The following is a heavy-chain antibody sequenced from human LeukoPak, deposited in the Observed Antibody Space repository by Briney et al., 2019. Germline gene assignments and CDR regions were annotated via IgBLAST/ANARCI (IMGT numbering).Heavy chain of an antibody. V-gene: IGHV3-21*01. D-gene: IGHD4-17*01. CDR2: ISSGSTNI. CDR1: GFIFSSYT. CDR3: AKVGDSDYAFDY. J-gene: IGHJ4*02. Sequence: GGSLTLSCAASGFIFSSYTINCVRQAPGKGLEWVSSISSGSTNIYYADSVKGRFTIPRYNAKNSLYLQMNSLRDEDTGEYYCAKVGDSDYAFDYWGQGTLVTVSS.